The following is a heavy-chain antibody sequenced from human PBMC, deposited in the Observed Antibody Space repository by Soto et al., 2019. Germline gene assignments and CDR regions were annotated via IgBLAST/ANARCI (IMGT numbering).Heavy chain of an antibody. D-gene: IGHD2-2*01. CDR1: GFTFSSYA. V-gene: IGHV3-23*01. J-gene: IGHJ5*02. Sequence: EVQLLESGGGLVQPGGSPRLSCAASGFTFSSYAMSWVRQAPGKGLEWVSAISGSGGSTYYADSVKGRFTISRDNSKNTLYLQMNSLRAEDTAVYYCAKCPEVVPAAIEWFDPWGQGTLVTVSS. CDR2: ISGSGGST. CDR3: AKCPEVVPAAIEWFDP.